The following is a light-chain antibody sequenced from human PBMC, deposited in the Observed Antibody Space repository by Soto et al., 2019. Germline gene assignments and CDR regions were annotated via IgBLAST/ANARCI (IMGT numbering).Light chain of an antibody. V-gene: IGLV1-51*01. CDR3: GTWDSSLSAYV. CDR1: SSNIGNNY. CDR2: DNN. Sequence: QSVLTQPPSVSAAPGQKVTICCSGSSSNIGNNYVSWYQQLPGTAPKLLIYDNNKRPSGIPDRFSDSKSGTSATLAITGLQTGDEADYYCGTWDSSLSAYVFGTGTQLTVL. J-gene: IGLJ1*01.